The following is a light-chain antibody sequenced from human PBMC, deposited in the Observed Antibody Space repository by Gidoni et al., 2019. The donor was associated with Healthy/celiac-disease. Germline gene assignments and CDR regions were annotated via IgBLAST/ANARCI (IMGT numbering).Light chain of an antibody. V-gene: IGKV1-39*01. Sequence: DIQMTQSPSSLSASVGDRVTITCRASQSISSYLNWYQQKPGKAPKLRIYAASSLPSGVPSRFSGRGSGTDFTLTISSLQPEDFATYYCQQSYSTPRTFGQGTKVEIK. CDR2: AAS. J-gene: IGKJ1*01. CDR1: QSISSY. CDR3: QQSYSTPRT.